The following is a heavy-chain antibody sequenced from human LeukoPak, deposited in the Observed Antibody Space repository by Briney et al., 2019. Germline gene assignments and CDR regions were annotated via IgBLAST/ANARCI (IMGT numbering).Heavy chain of an antibody. CDR3: IYYGSGSYYKYYFDY. CDR1: GFTLSSYW. CDR2: INSDGSTT. D-gene: IGHD3-10*01. V-gene: IGHV3-74*01. Sequence: GGSLRLSCAASGFTLSSYWMHWVRQAPGKGLVWVSRINSDGSTTSYADSVKGRFTISRDNAKNTLYLQMNSLRAKDTAVYYCIYYGSGSYYKYYFDYWGQGTLVTVSS. J-gene: IGHJ4*02.